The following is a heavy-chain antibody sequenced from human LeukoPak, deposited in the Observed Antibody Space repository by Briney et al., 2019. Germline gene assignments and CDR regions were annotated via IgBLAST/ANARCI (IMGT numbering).Heavy chain of an antibody. Sequence: QPGGSLRLSCAASGFTFSSYAMHWVRQAPGKGLEWVAVISYDGSNKYYADSVKGRFTISRDNSKNTLYLQMNSLRAEDTAVYYCARGNEGYDYCWRHWGQGTLVTVSS. V-gene: IGHV3-30-3*01. CDR3: ARGNEGYDYCWRH. CDR1: GFTFSSYA. J-gene: IGHJ4*02. D-gene: IGHD5-12*01. CDR2: ISYDGSNK.